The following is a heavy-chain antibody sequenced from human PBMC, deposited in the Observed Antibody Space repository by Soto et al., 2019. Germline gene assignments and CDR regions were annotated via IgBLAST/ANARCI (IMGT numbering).Heavy chain of an antibody. CDR2: IYPTTGRA. V-gene: IGHV4-4*02. D-gene: IGHD1-1*01. J-gene: IGHJ4*02. CDR3: AGHVGVTGTRGFDY. Sequence: QVQLQESGPGLVKPSGTLSLTCDVSGYSISSTYWWSWVRQSPLEGLEWIGEIYPTTGRANYNPSLRSRVTVSADSSKNQFSLNLRSVTAADTAVYYCAGHVGVTGTRGFDYWGQGIPVSVSS. CDR1: GYSISSTYW.